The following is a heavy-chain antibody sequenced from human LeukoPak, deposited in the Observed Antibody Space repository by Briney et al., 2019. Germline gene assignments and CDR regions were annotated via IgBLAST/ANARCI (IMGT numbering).Heavy chain of an antibody. CDR2: ISAYNGNT. V-gene: IGHV1-18*01. D-gene: IGHD3-10*01. J-gene: IGHJ4*02. CDR3: ARANYYGSGSYPGDY. CDR1: GYTFTSYG. Sequence: ASVKVSCKASGYTFTSYGISWVRQAPGQGLEWMGWISAYNGNTNYAQKLQGRVTMTTDTSTSTAYMELRSLRSDDTAVYYCARANYYGSGSYPGDYWGQGTLVTVSS.